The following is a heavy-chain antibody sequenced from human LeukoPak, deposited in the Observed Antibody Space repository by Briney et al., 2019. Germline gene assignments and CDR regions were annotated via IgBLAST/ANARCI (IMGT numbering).Heavy chain of an antibody. Sequence: PGGSLRLSCAASGFTVSRNYMSWVRQAPGKGLEWVSVIYSDGRIHYADSVKGRFTISRDDSNNTLYLQMNSLRAEDPAVYSCARESGYSYGLAGFFDYWGQGTLVTVSS. CDR2: IYSDGRI. V-gene: IGHV3-53*01. CDR3: ARESGYSYGLAGFFDY. J-gene: IGHJ4*02. D-gene: IGHD5-18*01. CDR1: GFTVSRNY.